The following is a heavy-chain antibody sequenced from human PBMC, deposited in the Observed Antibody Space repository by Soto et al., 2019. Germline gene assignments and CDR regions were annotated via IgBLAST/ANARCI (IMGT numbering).Heavy chain of an antibody. CDR2: ISWNSGSI. CDR1: GFTFDDYA. D-gene: IGHD6-19*01. J-gene: IGHJ3*02. CDR3: AKDNSGCHRGAFDI. V-gene: IGHV3-9*01. Sequence: GGSLRLSCAASGFTFDDYAMHWVRQAPGKGLEWVSGISWNSGSIGYADSVKGRFTISRDNAKNSLYLQMNSLRAEDTALYYCAKDNSGCHRGAFDIWGQGKMVTVSS.